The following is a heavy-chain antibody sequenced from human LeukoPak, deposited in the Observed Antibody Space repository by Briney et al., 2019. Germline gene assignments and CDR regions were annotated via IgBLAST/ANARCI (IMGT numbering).Heavy chain of an antibody. CDR2: ISSTSSDL. CDR1: GFNFKSYS. V-gene: IGHV3-21*06. J-gene: IGHJ4*02. D-gene: IGHD3-10*01. Sequence: PGGSLRLSCAASGFNFKSYSMNWVRQAPGKGLVWVSFISSTSSDLLYADSVKGRFTVSRDNGKNSLYLQMNSLRVEDTAVYYCARAAGHYFDYWGQGSLVTVSP. CDR3: ARAAGHYFDY.